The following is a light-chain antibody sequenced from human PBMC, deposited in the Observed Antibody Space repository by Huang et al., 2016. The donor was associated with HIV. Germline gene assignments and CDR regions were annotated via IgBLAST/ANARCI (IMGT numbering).Light chain of an antibody. CDR2: ATS. CDR3: QQTDRFSIT. CDR1: QDISSY. Sequence: DIQMTQSPSSLSASVGERVTITCRASQDISSYVAWYQQKPGKAPKLLIYATSTLQRGVPSSFSGSSSGTEFTLTISSLQPEDFATYYCQQTDRFSITFGQGTRLEIK. J-gene: IGKJ5*01. V-gene: IGKV1-12*01.